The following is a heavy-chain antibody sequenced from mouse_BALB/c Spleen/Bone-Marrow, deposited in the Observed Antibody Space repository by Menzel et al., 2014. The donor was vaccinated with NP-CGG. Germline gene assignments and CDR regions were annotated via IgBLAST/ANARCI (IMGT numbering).Heavy chain of an antibody. CDR3: ANYYYGSSLFAY. D-gene: IGHD1-1*01. Sequence: VQLQQSGAELVKPGASVKLSCTASGFNIKDTYMHWVKQRPEQGLEWIGRIDPANGNTKYDPKFQGKATITADTSSNTADLQLSSLTSEDTAVYYCANYYYGSSLFAYWGQGTLVTVSA. V-gene: IGHV14-3*02. J-gene: IGHJ3*01. CDR1: GFNIKDTY. CDR2: IDPANGNT.